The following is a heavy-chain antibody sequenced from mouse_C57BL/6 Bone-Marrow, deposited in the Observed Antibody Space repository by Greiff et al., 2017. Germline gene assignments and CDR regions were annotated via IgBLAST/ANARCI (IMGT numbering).Heavy chain of an antibody. CDR3: ARSGGPAWFAY. CDR2: INPGSGGT. V-gene: IGHV1-54*01. Sequence: VQLQQSGAELVRPGTSVKVSCKASGYAFTNYLIEWVKQRPGQGLEWIGVINPGSGGTNYNEKFKGKATLTADKSSSTAYMQLSSLTSEDSAVYFCARSGGPAWFAYWGQGTLVTVSA. D-gene: IGHD3-1*01. J-gene: IGHJ3*01. CDR1: GYAFTNYL.